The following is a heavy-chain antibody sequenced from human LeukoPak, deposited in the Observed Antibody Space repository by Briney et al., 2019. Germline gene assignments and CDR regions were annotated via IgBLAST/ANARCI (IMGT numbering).Heavy chain of an antibody. CDR2: FDPEDGET. J-gene: IGHJ6*04. D-gene: IGHD3-10*01. Sequence: ASVKVSCKVSGYSLTELSMHWVRQAPGKGLEWMGGFDPEDGETIYAQKFQGRATMTEDTSTATAYMELSSLRSEDTAVYYCATLRVTMVRGVITYYYGMDVWGKGTTVTVSS. CDR3: ATLRVTMVRGVITYYYGMDV. V-gene: IGHV1-24*01. CDR1: GYSLTELS.